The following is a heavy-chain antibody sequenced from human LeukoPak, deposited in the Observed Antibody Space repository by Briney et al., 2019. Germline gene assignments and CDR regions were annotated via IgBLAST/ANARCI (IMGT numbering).Heavy chain of an antibody. J-gene: IGHJ4*02. CDR1: GFTFDIYA. V-gene: IGHV3-23*01. D-gene: IGHD1-26*01. CDR2: ISGNGNTI. CDR3: ARDRRYSGSFYVRWGQFFDY. Sequence: GGSLRLSCVASGFTFDIYAMSWVRQAPGKGLEWLSYISGNGNTIYYADSVKGRFTISRDNSKNTLYLQMNSLRAEDTAVYYCARDRRYSGSFYVRWGQFFDYWGQGTLVTVSS.